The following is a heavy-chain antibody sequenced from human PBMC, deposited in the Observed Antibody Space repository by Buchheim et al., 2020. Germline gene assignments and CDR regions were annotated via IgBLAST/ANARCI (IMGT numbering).Heavy chain of an antibody. V-gene: IGHV3-33*01. J-gene: IGHJ5*02. D-gene: IGHD2-8*02. Sequence: VQLVESGGGVVQPGRSLRLSCAASGFAFNTYGMHWVRQAPGKGLEWVAFISYDASYTSYEDSVKGRFTISRDNSKNPLFLQINDLRTEDTALYYCARDRHCTAATCYNWFDPWGQGTL. CDR1: GFAFNTYG. CDR2: ISYDASYT. CDR3: ARDRHCTAATCYNWFDP.